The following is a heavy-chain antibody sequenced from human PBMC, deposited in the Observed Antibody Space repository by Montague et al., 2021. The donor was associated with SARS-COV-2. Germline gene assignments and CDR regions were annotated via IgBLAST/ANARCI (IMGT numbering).Heavy chain of an antibody. CDR1: GFNFRIYS. CDR3: ARDLYGGLYYFDY. V-gene: IGHV3-30*03. J-gene: IGHJ4*02. CDR2: ISYDGSNK. D-gene: IGHD4-23*01. Sequence: SLRLSCAASGFNFRIYSMNLFCQAPGKGLEWVAVISYDGSNKYYSDSVKGRFTISRDNSKNTLYLQMNSLRAEDTAVYYCARDLYGGLYYFDYWGQGTLVTVSS.